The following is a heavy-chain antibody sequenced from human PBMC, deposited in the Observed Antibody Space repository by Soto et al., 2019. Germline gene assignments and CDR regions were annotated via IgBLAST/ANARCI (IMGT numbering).Heavy chain of an antibody. CDR1: GGTFSSYT. J-gene: IGHJ4*02. CDR3: AAGYSSSLFDY. V-gene: IGHV1-69*02. Sequence: GASVKVSCKASGGTFSSYTISWVRQAPGQGLEWMGRIIPILGIANYAQKFQGRVTITADKSTSTAYMELSSLRSEDTAVYYCAAGYSSSLFDYWGQGTLVTVSS. D-gene: IGHD6-6*01. CDR2: IIPILGIA.